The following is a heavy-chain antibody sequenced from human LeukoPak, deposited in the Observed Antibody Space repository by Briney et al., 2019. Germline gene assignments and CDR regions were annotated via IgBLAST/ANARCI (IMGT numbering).Heavy chain of an antibody. CDR2: ISGSGGRP. J-gene: IGHJ4*02. CDR1: GVALSNYG. D-gene: IGHD3-22*01. V-gene: IGHV3-23*01. CDR3: AKRGVVIRVILVGFHKEAYYFDS. Sequence: GGSLRLSCAVSGVALSNYGMAWVRQAPGKGLEWVAGISGSGGRPNYADSVKGRFTISRDNAKNTLYLQMNSLRAEDTAVYFCAKRGVVIRVILVGFHKEAYYFDSWGQGALVSVSS.